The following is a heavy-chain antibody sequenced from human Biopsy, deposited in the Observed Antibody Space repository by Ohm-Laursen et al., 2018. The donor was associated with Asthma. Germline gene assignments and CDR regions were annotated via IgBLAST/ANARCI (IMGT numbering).Heavy chain of an antibody. Sequence: SLRLSCAASGFTFGSYGLHWVRQAPGKGLEWVADIWFDGSNKHYADSVKGRFTISRDNSKNTLSLQMSSLRAEDTALYYCGRERSYMVDYWGQGTLVIVSS. CDR2: IWFDGSNK. V-gene: IGHV3-33*01. CDR3: GRERSYMVDY. J-gene: IGHJ4*02. CDR1: GFTFGSYG. D-gene: IGHD3-10*01.